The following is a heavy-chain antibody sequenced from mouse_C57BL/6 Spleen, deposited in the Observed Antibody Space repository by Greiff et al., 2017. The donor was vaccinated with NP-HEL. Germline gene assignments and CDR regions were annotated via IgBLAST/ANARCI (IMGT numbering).Heavy chain of an antibody. CDR1: GYSITSGYY. Sequence: EVKLMESGPGLVKPSQSLSLTCSVTGYSITSGYYWNWIRQFPGNKLEWMGYIRYDGSNNYNPSLKNRISITRDTSKNQFFLKLNSVTTEGTATYCCAGDDGDSAYWGQGTLVTVSA. V-gene: IGHV3-6*01. J-gene: IGHJ3*01. CDR3: AGDDGDSAY. D-gene: IGHD2-13*01. CDR2: IRYDGSN.